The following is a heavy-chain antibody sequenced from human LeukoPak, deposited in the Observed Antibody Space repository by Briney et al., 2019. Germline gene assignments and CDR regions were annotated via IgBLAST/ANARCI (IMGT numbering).Heavy chain of an antibody. Sequence: ASVKVSCKASGYTFTGYYMHWVRQAPGQGLEWMGWINPNSGGTNYAQKFQGRVTMTRDTSISTAYMELSRLRSDDTAVYYRARDRFGGRVAFDIWGQGTMVTVSS. D-gene: IGHD3-16*01. CDR3: ARDRFGGRVAFDI. CDR2: INPNSGGT. V-gene: IGHV1-2*02. CDR1: GYTFTGYY. J-gene: IGHJ3*02.